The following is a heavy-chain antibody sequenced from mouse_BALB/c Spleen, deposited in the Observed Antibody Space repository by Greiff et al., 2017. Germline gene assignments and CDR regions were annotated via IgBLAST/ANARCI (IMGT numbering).Heavy chain of an antibody. CDR2: IWGGGST. Sequence: QVQLKQSGPGLVAPSQSLSITCTVSGFSLSRYSVHWVRQPPGKGLEWLGMIWGGGSTDYNSALKSSLSISKDNSKSQVFLKLNSLQTDDTAMYYGASYYYGSSSFADWGQGTLVTVSA. V-gene: IGHV2-6-4*01. J-gene: IGHJ3*01. CDR3: ASYYYGSSSFAD. D-gene: IGHD1-1*01. CDR1: GFSLSRYS.